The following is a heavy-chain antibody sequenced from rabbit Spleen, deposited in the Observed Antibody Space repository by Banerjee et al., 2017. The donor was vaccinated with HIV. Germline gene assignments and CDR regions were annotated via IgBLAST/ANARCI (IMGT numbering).Heavy chain of an antibody. Sequence: QEQLVESGGDLVQPKGSLTLTCKAPRFSFSWSYYMCWVRQAPGKGLEWIGIIYAAKGSTNYASWVNGRFTISSDNAQSTVDLKMTILTAADTATYFCARDTCSSFSSYGMDLWGPGTLVTVS. CDR3: ARDTCSSFSSYGMDL. J-gene: IGHJ6*01. CDR2: IYAAKGST. V-gene: IGHV1S45*01. D-gene: IGHD1-1*01. CDR1: RFSFSWSYY.